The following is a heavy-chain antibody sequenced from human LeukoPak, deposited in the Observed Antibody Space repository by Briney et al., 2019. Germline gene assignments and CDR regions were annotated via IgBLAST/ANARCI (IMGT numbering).Heavy chain of an antibody. CDR1: GGSISSSSYY. V-gene: IGHV4-39*01. CDR2: IYYSGST. J-gene: IGHJ4*02. Sequence: SETLSLTCTVSGGSISSSSYYWGWIRQPPGKGLEWIGSIYYSGSTYYNTSLKSRVTISVDTSKNQFSLRLSAVTAADTAVYYCARQGCSSTSCYRSWDYWGQGTLVTVSS. CDR3: ARQGCSSTSCYRSWDY. D-gene: IGHD2-2*02.